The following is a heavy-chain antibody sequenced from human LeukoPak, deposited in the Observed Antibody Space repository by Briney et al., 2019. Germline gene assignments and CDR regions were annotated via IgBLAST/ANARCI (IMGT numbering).Heavy chain of an antibody. CDR3: AKELLETRIAAAGTTFDY. D-gene: IGHD6-13*01. V-gene: IGHV3-23*01. CDR1: GFTFSSYA. Sequence: PGGSRRLSCAASGFTFSSYAMSWVRQAPGKGLEWVSAISGSGGSTYYADSVKGRFTISRDNSKNTLYLQMNSLRAADTAVYYCAKELLETRIAAAGTTFDYWGQGTLVTVSS. J-gene: IGHJ4*02. CDR2: ISGSGGST.